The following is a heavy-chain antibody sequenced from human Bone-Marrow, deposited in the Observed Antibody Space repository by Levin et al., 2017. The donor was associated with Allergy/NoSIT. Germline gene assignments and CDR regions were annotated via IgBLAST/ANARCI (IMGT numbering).Heavy chain of an antibody. J-gene: IGHJ4*02. Sequence: LSLTCAASGFTFKSYGMHWVRQAPGKGLEWVSVISYDGTSLYYADSVQGRFSISRDNSKNTVYLQMNWLRADDTAVYYCAKETGYASRRDFDYWGQGTLVPVSS. CDR1: GFTFKSYG. V-gene: IGHV3-30*18. D-gene: IGHD6-13*01. CDR3: AKETGYASRRDFDY. CDR2: ISYDGTSL.